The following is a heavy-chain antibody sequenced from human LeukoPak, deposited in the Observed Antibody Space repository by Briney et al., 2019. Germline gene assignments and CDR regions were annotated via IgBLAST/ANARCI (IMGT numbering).Heavy chain of an antibody. CDR3: AKVPNRLVVPYYFDY. V-gene: IGHV3-23*01. CDR2: ISGSGGST. CDR1: GFTFSSYA. D-gene: IGHD2-2*01. J-gene: IGHJ4*02. Sequence: GGSLRLSCAASGFTFSSYAMSWVRQAPGKGREWVSAISGSGGSTYYADSVKGRFTISRDNSKNTLYLQMNSLRAEDTAVYYCAKVPNRLVVPYYFDYWGQGTLVTVSS.